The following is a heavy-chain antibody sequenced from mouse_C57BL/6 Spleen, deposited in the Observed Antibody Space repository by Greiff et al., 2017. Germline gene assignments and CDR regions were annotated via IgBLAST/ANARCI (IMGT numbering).Heavy chain of an antibody. J-gene: IGHJ4*01. Sequence: VKLQESGPELVKPGASVKISCKASGYAFSSSWMNWVKQRPGKGLEWIGRIYPGDGDTNYNGKFKGKATLTADKSSSTAYMQLSSLTSEDSAVYFCARSLYGMDYWGQGTSVTVSS. CDR2: IYPGDGDT. CDR1: GYAFSSSW. CDR3: ARSLYGMDY. V-gene: IGHV1-82*01.